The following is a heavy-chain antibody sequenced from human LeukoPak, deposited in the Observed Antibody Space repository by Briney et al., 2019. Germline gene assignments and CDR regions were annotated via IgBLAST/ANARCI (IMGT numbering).Heavy chain of an antibody. D-gene: IGHD2-2*01. Sequence: GGSLRLSCAASGFTFSNAWMSWVRQAPGKGLEWVGRIKSKTDGGTTDYAAPVKGRFTISGDDSKNTLYLQMNSLKTEDTAVYYCTTDVVYCSSTSCPNWGQGTLVTVSS. CDR1: GFTFSNAW. CDR3: TTDVVYCSSTSCPN. V-gene: IGHV3-15*01. CDR2: IKSKTDGGTT. J-gene: IGHJ4*02.